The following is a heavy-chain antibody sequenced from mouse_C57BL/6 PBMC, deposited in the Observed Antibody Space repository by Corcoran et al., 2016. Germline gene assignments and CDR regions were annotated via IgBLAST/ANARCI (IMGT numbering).Heavy chain of an antibody. J-gene: IGHJ2*01. CDR1: GYTFTDYY. D-gene: IGHD2-4*01. V-gene: IGHV1-26*01. CDR2: INPNNGGT. CDR3: ARWGLRQEYYFDY. Sequence: EVQLQQSGPELVKPGASVKISCKASGYTFTDYYMNWVKQSHGKSLEWIGDINPNNGGTSYNQKFKGKATLTVDKSSSTAYMELRSLTSEDSAVYYCARWGLRQEYYFDYRGQGTTLTVSS.